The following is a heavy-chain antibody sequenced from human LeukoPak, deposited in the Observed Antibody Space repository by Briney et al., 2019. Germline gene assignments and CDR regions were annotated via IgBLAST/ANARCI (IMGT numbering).Heavy chain of an antibody. D-gene: IGHD1-26*01. V-gene: IGHV6-1*01. J-gene: IGHJ4*02. CDR2: TYYRSKWYR. CDR1: GDSVSNKNTA. Sequence: SQTLSLTCGISGDSVSNKNTAWNWIRQPPSRGLEWLGRTYYRSKWYRGYAVSVKSRITINPDTSKNQFSLQLNSVTPEDTAVYYCARGGSYPLDYWGQGTLVTVSS. CDR3: ARGGSYPLDY.